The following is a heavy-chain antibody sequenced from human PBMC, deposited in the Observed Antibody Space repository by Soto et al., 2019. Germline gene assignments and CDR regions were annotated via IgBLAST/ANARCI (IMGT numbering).Heavy chain of an antibody. V-gene: IGHV1-8*01. J-gene: IGHJ6*02. CDR2: MNPNSGNT. D-gene: IGHD1-26*01. Sequence: QVQLVQSGAEVKKPGASVKVSCKASGYTFTRYDINWVRQATGQGLEWMGWMNPNSGNTGYAQKFQGRVTMTRDTSISTAYMELISLRSQDTAVYYCARQWELSGYYYGMDVWGQGTTVTVSS. CDR1: GYTFTRYD. CDR3: ARQWELSGYYYGMDV.